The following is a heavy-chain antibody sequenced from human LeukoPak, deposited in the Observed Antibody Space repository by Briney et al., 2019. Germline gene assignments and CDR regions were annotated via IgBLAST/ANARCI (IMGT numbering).Heavy chain of an antibody. CDR3: ARLENQALWFGESPVAFDI. D-gene: IGHD3-10*01. Sequence: SETLSLTCTVSGGSISSSSYYWGWIRQPPGKGLEWIGSIYYSGSSYYNPSLKSRVTISVDMSKNQFSLKLSSVTAADTAVYYCARLENQALWFGESPVAFDIWGQGTMVTVSS. CDR2: IYYSGSS. J-gene: IGHJ3*02. V-gene: IGHV4-39*01. CDR1: GGSISSSSYY.